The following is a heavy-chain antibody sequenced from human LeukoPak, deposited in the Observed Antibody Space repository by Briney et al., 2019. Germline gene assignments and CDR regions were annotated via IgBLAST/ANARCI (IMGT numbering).Heavy chain of an antibody. V-gene: IGHV3-30-3*01. CDR2: ISDDGSRQ. D-gene: IGHD3-10*01. Sequence: GGSLRLSCAATGFTFSDYAIHWGRQAPGKGLEWVAFISDDGSRQHYADSVKGRFTISRDNSKNTLNLQMNSLRAEDTAVYYCVKDRTGTYTLDYWGQGTLVTVSS. CDR3: VKDRTGTYTLDY. CDR1: GFTFSDYA. J-gene: IGHJ4*02.